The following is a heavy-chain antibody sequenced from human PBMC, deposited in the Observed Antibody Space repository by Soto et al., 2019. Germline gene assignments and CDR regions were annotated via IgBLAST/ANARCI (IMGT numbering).Heavy chain of an antibody. CDR2: ISSYNGDT. D-gene: IGHD5-12*01. V-gene: IGHV1-18*01. CDR1: GYTFTRSE. Sequence: QVQLVQSGAEVKKPGASVKVSCKASGYTFTRSEISWVRQAPGQGPEWMGWISSYNGDTNYAQTFQGRVTMTTDTSTSTAYMELGSLRSDDTAVYYCARERVAPYYYYVMDVWGQGTPVTVSS. J-gene: IGHJ6*02. CDR3: ARERVAPYYYYVMDV.